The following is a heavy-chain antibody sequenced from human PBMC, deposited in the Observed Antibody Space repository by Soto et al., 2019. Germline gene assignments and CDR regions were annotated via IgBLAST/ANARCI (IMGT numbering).Heavy chain of an antibody. J-gene: IGHJ4*02. CDR2: ISFDGSEK. Sequence: QLQLVESGGGVVQPGRSLRLSCAASGFTFSSYAMHWVRQAPGKGLEWVAAISFDGSEKYYVDSVKGRFTISRDNSKSTLYVQMNSLRAEDTAVYYSPKVGGYDGYEPIDSWGQGTLVTVSS. V-gene: IGHV3-30*18. D-gene: IGHD5-12*01. CDR1: GFTFSSYA. CDR3: PKVGGYDGYEPIDS.